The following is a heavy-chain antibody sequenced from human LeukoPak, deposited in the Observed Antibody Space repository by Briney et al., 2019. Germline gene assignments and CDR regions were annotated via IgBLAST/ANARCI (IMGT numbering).Heavy chain of an antibody. CDR3: AKDIRVTIFGVVQGGAFDV. CDR1: GFTFDDYA. J-gene: IGHJ3*01. Sequence: GRSLRLSCAASGFTFDDYAMHWVRQAPGKGLEWVSGISRNSGSIGYADSVKGRFTISRDNAKNSLYLQMNSLRAEDTALYYCAKDIRVTIFGVVQGGAFDVWGQGTMVTVSS. D-gene: IGHD3-3*01. V-gene: IGHV3-9*01. CDR2: ISRNSGSI.